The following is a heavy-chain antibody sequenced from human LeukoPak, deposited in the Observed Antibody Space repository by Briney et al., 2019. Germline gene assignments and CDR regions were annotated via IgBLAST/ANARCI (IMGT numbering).Heavy chain of an antibody. CDR2: TYSGGKT. CDR1: GFTFSSYA. J-gene: IGHJ4*02. CDR3: ARVIMVRVVTQFDY. V-gene: IGHV3-66*01. Sequence: SGGSLRLSCAASGFTFSSYAMNWVRQAPGKGLEWVSVTYSGGKTYYADSVKGRFTISRDNSKKTLYLQMNSLRAEDTAVYYCARVIMVRVVTQFDYWGQGTPVTVSS. D-gene: IGHD3-10*01.